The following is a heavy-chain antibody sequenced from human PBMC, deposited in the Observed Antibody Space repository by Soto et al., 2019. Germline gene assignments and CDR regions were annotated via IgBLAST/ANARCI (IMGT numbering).Heavy chain of an antibody. D-gene: IGHD2-8*02. CDR2: INAGNGNT. CDR3: GRCRTDSYAMDV. J-gene: IGHJ6*02. Sequence: ASVKVSCKASGYTFTSYAMHWVRQAPGQRLEWMGWINAGNGNTNYAQNVKGRVVMTTDISTNTVYLELRSLRSDDTAIYYCGRCRTDSYAMDVWGQGTTVTVSS. CDR1: GYTFTSYA. V-gene: IGHV1-3*01.